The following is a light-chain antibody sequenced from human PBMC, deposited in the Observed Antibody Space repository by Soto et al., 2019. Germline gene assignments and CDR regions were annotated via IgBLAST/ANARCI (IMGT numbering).Light chain of an antibody. Sequence: EIVLTQSPGTLSLSPGARATLSCRASQSVSSSYLAWYQQKPGQAPRLLIYGASSRATGIPDRFSGSGSGTDFTLTICRLEPEDFAVYYCQQYGSSPLTFGGGTKVEIK. V-gene: IGKV3-20*01. CDR2: GAS. J-gene: IGKJ4*01. CDR3: QQYGSSPLT. CDR1: QSVSSSY.